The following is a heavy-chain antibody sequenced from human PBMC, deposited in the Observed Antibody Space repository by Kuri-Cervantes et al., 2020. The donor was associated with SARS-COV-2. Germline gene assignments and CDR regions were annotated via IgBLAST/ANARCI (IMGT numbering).Heavy chain of an antibody. CDR3: ARRIVGAPYNWFDP. Sequence: ASVKVSCKASGYTFTGYYMHWVRQAPGQGLEWMGWINPNSGGTNYAQKFQGRVTMTRDTSISTAYMELSRLRSDDTAVYYCARRIVGAPYNWFDPWGQGTLVTVSS. V-gene: IGHV1-2*02. CDR2: INPNSGGT. D-gene: IGHD1-26*01. CDR1: GYTFTGYY. J-gene: IGHJ5*02.